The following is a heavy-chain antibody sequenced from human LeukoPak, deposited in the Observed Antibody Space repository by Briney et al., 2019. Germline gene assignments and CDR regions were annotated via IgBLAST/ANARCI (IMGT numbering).Heavy chain of an antibody. Sequence: GGSLRLSCAASGFTFSSYSMNWVRQAPGKGLEWVSSISSSSSYIYYADSVKGRFTISRDNAKNSLYLQMNSLRADDTAVYYCARVRGSQYYYDSSGYWPWYRNYYYYYMDVWGKGTTVTVSS. CDR3: ARVRGSQYYYDSSGYWPWYRNYYYYYMDV. D-gene: IGHD3-22*01. J-gene: IGHJ6*03. CDR2: ISSSSSYI. CDR1: GFTFSSYS. V-gene: IGHV3-21*04.